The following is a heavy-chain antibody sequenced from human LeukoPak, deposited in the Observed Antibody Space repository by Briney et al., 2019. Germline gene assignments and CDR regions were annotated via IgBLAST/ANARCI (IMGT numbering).Heavy chain of an antibody. CDR1: GFTFSSYS. CDR3: ARDFTRYDFWSGEFASY. Sequence: KPGGSLRLSCAASGFTFSSYSMNWVRQAPGKGLEWVSSISSSSSYIYYADSVKGRFTISRDNAKNSVYLQMNSLRAEDTAVYYCARDFTRYDFWSGEFASYWGQGTLVTVSS. D-gene: IGHD3-3*01. V-gene: IGHV3-21*01. CDR2: ISSSSSYI. J-gene: IGHJ4*02.